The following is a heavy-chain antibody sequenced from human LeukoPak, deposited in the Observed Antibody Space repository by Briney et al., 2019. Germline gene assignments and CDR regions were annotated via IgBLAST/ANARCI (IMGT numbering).Heavy chain of an antibody. CDR1: GYTLTELS. J-gene: IGHJ4*02. V-gene: IGHV1-24*01. CDR3: ATGPAYRSGWYNSGDY. D-gene: IGHD6-19*01. Sequence: ASVKVSCKVSGYTLTELSMHWVRQAPGKRLEWMGGFDPEDGETIYAQKFQGRVTMTEDTSTDTAYMELSSLRSEDTAVYYCATGPAYRSGWYNSGDYWGQGTLVTVSS. CDR2: FDPEDGET.